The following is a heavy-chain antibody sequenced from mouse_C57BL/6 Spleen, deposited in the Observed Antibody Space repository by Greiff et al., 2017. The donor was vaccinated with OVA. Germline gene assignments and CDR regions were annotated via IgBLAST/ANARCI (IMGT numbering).Heavy chain of an antibody. D-gene: IGHD3-2*02. CDR1: GYTFTDYE. J-gene: IGHJ2*01. CDR3: TRWGAQATNY. Sequence: QVQLQHSGAELVRPGASVTLSCKASGYTFTDYEMHWVKQTPVHGLEWIGAIDPETGGTAYNQKFKGKAILTADKSSSTAYMELRSLTSEDSAVYYCTRWGAQATNYWGQGTTLTVSS. V-gene: IGHV1-15*01. CDR2: IDPETGGT.